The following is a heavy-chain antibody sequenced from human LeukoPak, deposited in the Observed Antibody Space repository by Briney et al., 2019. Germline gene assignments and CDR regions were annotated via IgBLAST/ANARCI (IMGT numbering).Heavy chain of an antibody. CDR1: GFTFRNYG. J-gene: IGHJ4*02. Sequence: PGGSLRLSCAASGFTFRNYGMHWVRQAPGKGLEWVSVISFDGSAKYYADSVKGRFTISRDNSKNTLYLQMTSLRAEDTAVYYCAKDRVTAAGYYFDYWGQGTLVTVSS. CDR2: ISFDGSAK. D-gene: IGHD6-13*01. V-gene: IGHV3-30*18. CDR3: AKDRVTAAGYYFDY.